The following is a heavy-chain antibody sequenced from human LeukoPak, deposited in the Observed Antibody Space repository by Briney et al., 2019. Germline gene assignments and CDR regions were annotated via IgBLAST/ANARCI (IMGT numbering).Heavy chain of an antibody. V-gene: IGHV3-30*18. CDR1: GFTFSSYG. D-gene: IGHD3-16*02. CDR2: ISYDGSNK. CDR3: AKDLVMITFGGVIPDY. Sequence: PGGSLRLSCAASGFTFSSYGMHWVRQAPGKGLEWVAVISYDGSNKYYADSVKGRFTISRDNSKSTLYLQMNSLRAEDTAVYYCAKDLVMITFGGVIPDYWGQGTLVTVSS. J-gene: IGHJ4*02.